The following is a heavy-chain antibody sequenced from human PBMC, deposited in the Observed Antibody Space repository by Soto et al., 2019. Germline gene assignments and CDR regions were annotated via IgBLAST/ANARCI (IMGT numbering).Heavy chain of an antibody. D-gene: IGHD5-18*01. J-gene: IGHJ6*02. CDR2: ISYDGTNK. CDR1: GFTFSTYA. Sequence: QVQLVESGGGVVQPGRSLRLSCAASGFTFSTYAMHWVRQAPGKGLEWVAGISYDGTNKYYADSVRGRFTISRDNSKNTLFMQMNRLRADDTAVYYCAKDGGGYNYGYVMLDKYYYGMDVWGQGTTVTVSS. CDR3: AKDGGGYNYGYVMLDKYYYGMDV. V-gene: IGHV3-30-3*01.